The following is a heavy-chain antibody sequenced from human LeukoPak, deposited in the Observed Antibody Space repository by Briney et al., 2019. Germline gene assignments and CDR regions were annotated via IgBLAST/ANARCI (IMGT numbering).Heavy chain of an antibody. V-gene: IGHV4-59*01. CDR3: ARDSSGWYHWFDP. J-gene: IGHJ5*02. CDR1: GGSISSYY. D-gene: IGHD6-19*01. CDR2: IYYSGST. Sequence: SETLSLTCTVSGGSISSYYWSWIRQPPGKGLEWIGYIYYSGSTNYNPSLKSRVTISVDTSKNQFSLKLSSVTAADTAVYYCARDSSGWYHWFDPWGQGTLVTVSS.